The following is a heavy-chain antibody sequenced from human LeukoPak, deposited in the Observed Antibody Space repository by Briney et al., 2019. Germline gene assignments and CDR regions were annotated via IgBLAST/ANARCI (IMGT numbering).Heavy chain of an antibody. CDR1: GFTVSSNY. D-gene: IGHD3/OR15-3a*01. V-gene: IGHV3-66*01. Sequence: GGSLRLSCAASGFTVSSNYMSWVRQAPGKGLELVSVIYSGGSTYYADSVKGRFTISRDNSKNTLYLQMNSLRAEDTAVYYCARSTSSEYDIYHFDYWGQGTLVTVSS. CDR2: IYSGGST. J-gene: IGHJ4*02. CDR3: ARSTSSEYDIYHFDY.